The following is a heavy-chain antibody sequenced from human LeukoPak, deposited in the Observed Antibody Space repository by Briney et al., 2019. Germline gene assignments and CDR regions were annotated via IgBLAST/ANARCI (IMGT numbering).Heavy chain of an antibody. CDR1: GGSFSGYY. J-gene: IGHJ5*02. CDR2: INHSGST. D-gene: IGHD3-22*01. V-gene: IGHV4-34*01. CDR3: ARGVYYYDSSGYL. Sequence: PSETLSLTCAVYGGSFSGYYLSWIRQPPGKGLDWIGDINHSGSTNHNPARKSRVTISVSTNKNQFSLKLSSVTAADTAVYYCARGVYYYDSSGYLWGQGTLVTVSS.